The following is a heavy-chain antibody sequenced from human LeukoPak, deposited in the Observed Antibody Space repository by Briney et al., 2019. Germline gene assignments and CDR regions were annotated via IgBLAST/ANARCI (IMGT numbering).Heavy chain of an antibody. Sequence: GESLKISCKGSGYSFTSYWIGWVRQMPGKGLEWMGIIYPGDSDTRYSPSFQGQVTISADKSISTAYLQWSSLKASDTAMYYCARSPDSSGYPNWFDPWGQGTLVTVSS. D-gene: IGHD3-22*01. V-gene: IGHV5-51*01. J-gene: IGHJ5*02. CDR1: GYSFTSYW. CDR3: ARSPDSSGYPNWFDP. CDR2: IYPGDSDT.